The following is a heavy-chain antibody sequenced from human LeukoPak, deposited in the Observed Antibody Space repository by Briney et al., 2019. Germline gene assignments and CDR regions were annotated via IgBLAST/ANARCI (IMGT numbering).Heavy chain of an antibody. CDR3: AKDFGSSYRD. Sequence: GGSLRLSCAASGFTFSSYGMHWVRQAPGKGLDWVAFIRYDGSDKYYADSVKGRFTISRDNSKNTLYLQMNSLRAEDTAVYYCAKDFGSSYRDWGQGTLVTVSS. CDR1: GFTFSSYG. CDR2: IRYDGSDK. V-gene: IGHV3-30*02. J-gene: IGHJ4*02. D-gene: IGHD6-13*01.